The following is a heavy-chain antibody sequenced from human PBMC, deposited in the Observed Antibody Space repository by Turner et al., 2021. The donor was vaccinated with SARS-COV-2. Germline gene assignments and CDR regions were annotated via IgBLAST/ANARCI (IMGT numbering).Heavy chain of an antibody. J-gene: IGHJ4*02. Sequence: EVQLVESGGGLVQPGGSLRLSCAASGFTFSSYSMNWVRQAPGKGLEWVSYISSSSSTIYYADSVKGRFTTSRDNDKNSLYLQMNSLRAEDTAVYYCARDLGSIAVANWGQGTLVTVSS. CDR2: ISSSSSTI. CDR1: GFTFSSYS. CDR3: ARDLGSIAVAN. D-gene: IGHD6-19*01. V-gene: IGHV3-48*01.